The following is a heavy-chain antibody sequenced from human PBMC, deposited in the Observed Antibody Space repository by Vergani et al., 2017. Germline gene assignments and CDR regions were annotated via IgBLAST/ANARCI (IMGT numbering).Heavy chain of an antibody. CDR1: GFTFSSYA. V-gene: IGHV3-23*01. Sequence: EVQLLESGGGLVQPGGSLRLSCAASGFTFSSYAMSWVRQAPGKGLEWVSAISGSGGSTYYADSVKGRFTISRDNSKNTLYLQMNSLRAEDTAVYYCAKDGRGYCSSTSCDARYYYYHMDVWGKGTTVTVSS. CDR3: AKDGRGYCSSTSCDARYYYYHMDV. J-gene: IGHJ6*03. CDR2: ISGSGGST. D-gene: IGHD2-2*01.